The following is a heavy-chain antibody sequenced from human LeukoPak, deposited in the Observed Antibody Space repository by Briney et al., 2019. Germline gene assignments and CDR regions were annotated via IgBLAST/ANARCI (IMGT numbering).Heavy chain of an antibody. CDR3: ARDYVAYGDY. CDR2: ISGSGGST. J-gene: IGHJ4*02. D-gene: IGHD4-17*01. CDR1: GFTFSSYA. Sequence: PGGSLRLSCAASGFTFSSYAMSWVRQAPGKGLEWVSAISGSGGSTYYADSVKGRFTISRDNSKNTVFLQMSSLRAEDTAIYYCARDYVAYGDYWGQGTLVTVSS. V-gene: IGHV3-23*01.